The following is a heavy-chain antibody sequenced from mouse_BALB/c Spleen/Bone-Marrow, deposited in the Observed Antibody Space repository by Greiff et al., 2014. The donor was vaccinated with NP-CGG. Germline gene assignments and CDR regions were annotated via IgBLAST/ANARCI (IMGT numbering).Heavy chain of an antibody. CDR2: IDPANGNT. V-gene: IGHV14-3*02. CDR3: ARYYYGSSYAMDY. Sequence: VQLQQSGAELVKPGAPVKLSCTASGFNIKDTYMHWVKQRPEQGLEWIGRIDPANGNTKYDPKFQGKATITADTSSNTAYLQLSSLTSEDTAVYYCARYYYGSSYAMDYWGQGTSVTVSS. CDR1: GFNIKDTY. D-gene: IGHD1-1*01. J-gene: IGHJ4*01.